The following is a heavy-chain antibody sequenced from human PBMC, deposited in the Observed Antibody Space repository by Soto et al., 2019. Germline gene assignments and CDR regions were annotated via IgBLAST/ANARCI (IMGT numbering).Heavy chain of an antibody. Sequence: PSETLSLTCTVSGGSISSYYRIWIRQPPGKGLEWIGYIYYSGSTNYNPSLKSRVTISVDTSKNQFSLKLSSVTAADTAVYYCARQGPGDAFDIWGQGTMVTVSS. CDR3: ARQGPGDAFDI. CDR1: GGSISSYY. V-gene: IGHV4-59*08. CDR2: IYYSGST. J-gene: IGHJ3*02.